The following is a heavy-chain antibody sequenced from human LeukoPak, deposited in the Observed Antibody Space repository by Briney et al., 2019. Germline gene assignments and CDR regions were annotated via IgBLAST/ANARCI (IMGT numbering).Heavy chain of an antibody. CDR3: ARGPTYGYCSSTSCQSGYDY. V-gene: IGHV4-34*01. D-gene: IGHD2-2*01. CDR2: INHSGST. CDR1: GGSFSGYY. J-gene: IGHJ4*02. Sequence: PSETLSLTCAVYGGSFSGYYWSWIRQPPGKGLEWIGEINHSGSTNYNPSLKSRVTISVDTSKNQFSLKLSSVTAADTAVYYCARGPTYGYCSSTSCQSGYDYWGQGTLVTVSS.